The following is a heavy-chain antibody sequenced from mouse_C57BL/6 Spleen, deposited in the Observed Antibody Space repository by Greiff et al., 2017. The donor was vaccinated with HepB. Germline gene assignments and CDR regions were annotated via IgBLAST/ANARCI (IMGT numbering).Heavy chain of an antibody. V-gene: IGHV1-76*01. Sequence: QVQLQQSGAELVRPGASVKLSCKASGYTFTDYYINWVKQRPGQGLEWIARIYPGSGNTYYNEKFKGKATLTAEKSSSTAYMQLSSLTSEDSAVYFCARSGGDYGSSYLFDYWGQGTTLTVSS. J-gene: IGHJ2*01. CDR3: ARSGGDYGSSYLFDY. D-gene: IGHD1-1*01. CDR2: IYPGSGNT. CDR1: GYTFTDYY.